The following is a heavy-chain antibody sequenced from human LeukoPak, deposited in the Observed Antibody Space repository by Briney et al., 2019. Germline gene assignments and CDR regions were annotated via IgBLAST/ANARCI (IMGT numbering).Heavy chain of an antibody. J-gene: IGHJ4*02. CDR2: IWYDGSNK. V-gene: IGHV3-33*01. Sequence: PGGSLRLSCAASGFSFSSYGMHWVRQAPGKGLEWVAVIWYDGSNKYYADSVKGRFTISRDNSKNTLYLQVNSLRAEDTAVYYCTTVRGSSSSSWHIDYWGQGTLVTVSS. CDR1: GFSFSSYG. CDR3: TTVRGSSSSSWHIDY. D-gene: IGHD6-13*01.